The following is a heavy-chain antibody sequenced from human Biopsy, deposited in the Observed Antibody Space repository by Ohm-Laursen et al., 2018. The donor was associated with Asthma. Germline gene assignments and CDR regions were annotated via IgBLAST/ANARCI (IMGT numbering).Heavy chain of an antibody. J-gene: IGHJ4*02. CDR3: ASDFPKDYVRYNFQF. CDR1: GYSLTDLS. CDR2: HDHEEGGT. Sequence: ASVKVSCNISGYSLTDLSMHWVRQAPGQGLEWMGGHDHEEGGTMNARRFQGRVTMTEDTSTDTAYMELSSRSSDDTAVYYCASDFPKDYVRYNFQFWGQGTLVTVSS. V-gene: IGHV1-24*01. D-gene: IGHD4-17*01.